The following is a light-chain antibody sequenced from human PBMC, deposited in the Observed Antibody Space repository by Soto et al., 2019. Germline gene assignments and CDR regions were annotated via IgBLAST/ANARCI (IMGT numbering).Light chain of an antibody. CDR2: AAS. J-gene: IGKJ1*01. Sequence: AIQMTQSPSSLSASVGDRVTISCRASQGIRNDLGWYQQKPGKAPKVLIYAASTLHSGVPSRFSGSGSGTDFTLTISSLQPEDFATYYCLQDYNYPWTFGQGTKVEIK. V-gene: IGKV1-6*01. CDR3: LQDYNYPWT. CDR1: QGIRND.